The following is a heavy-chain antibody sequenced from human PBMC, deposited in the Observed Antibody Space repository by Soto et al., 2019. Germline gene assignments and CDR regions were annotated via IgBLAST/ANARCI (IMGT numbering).Heavy chain of an antibody. J-gene: IGHJ6*02. CDR1: GFTVSRNY. Sequence: GASLRLSCAASGFTVSRNYLSWVRQAPGKGLEWVSVIYSGGSTYYADSVKGRFTISRDNSKNTLYLQMNSLRAEDTAVYYCAREGPYYYYGMDVWGQGTTVTVSS. CDR2: IYSGGST. V-gene: IGHV3-53*01. CDR3: AREGPYYYYGMDV.